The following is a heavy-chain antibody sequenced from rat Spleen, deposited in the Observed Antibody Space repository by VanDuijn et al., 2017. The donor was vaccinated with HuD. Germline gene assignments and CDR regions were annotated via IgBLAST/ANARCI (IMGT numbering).Heavy chain of an antibody. CDR2: MLTCGNT. J-gene: IGHJ3*01. Sequence: QVQLKESGPGLVQPSQTLSLTCTVSGFSLTNYGVTWVRQPPGKGLEGIAAMLTCGNTYYNPALKSRLTSSRETSKSQVFLKMNILQAEDTAMYFCARGWERFAYWGQGTLVTVSS. D-gene: IGHD5-1*01. V-gene: IGHV2S8*01. CDR3: ARGWERFAY. CDR1: GFSLTNYG.